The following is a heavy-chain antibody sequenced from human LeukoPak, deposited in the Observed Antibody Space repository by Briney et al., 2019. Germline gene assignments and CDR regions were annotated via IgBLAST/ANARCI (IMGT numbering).Heavy chain of an antibody. Sequence: GRSLRLSCAASGFTFSGYGMNWVRQAPGKGLEWVAVIWYDGSNKYYADSVKGRFTISRDNYKNTLSLQMNSLRAEDTAVYYCTRGMTTLWYFDYWGQGTLVTVSS. J-gene: IGHJ4*02. V-gene: IGHV3-33*01. CDR2: IWYDGSNK. CDR3: TRGMTTLWYFDY. D-gene: IGHD4-17*01. CDR1: GFTFSGYG.